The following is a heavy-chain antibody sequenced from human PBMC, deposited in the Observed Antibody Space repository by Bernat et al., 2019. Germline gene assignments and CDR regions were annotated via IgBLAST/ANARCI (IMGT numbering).Heavy chain of an antibody. CDR3: ARGPWFGELLYLGFDY. D-gene: IGHD3-10*01. V-gene: IGHV3-64*01. Sequence: EVQLVESGGGLVQPGGSLRLSCAASGFTFSSYAMHWVRQAPGKGLEYVSAISSNGGSTYYANSVKGRFTISRDHSKNTLYLQMGSLRAEDMAVYYCARGPWFGELLYLGFDYWGQGTLVTVSS. J-gene: IGHJ4*02. CDR1: GFTFSSYA. CDR2: ISSNGGST.